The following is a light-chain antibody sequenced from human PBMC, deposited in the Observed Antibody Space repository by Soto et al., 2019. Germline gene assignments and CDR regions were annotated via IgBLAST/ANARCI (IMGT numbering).Light chain of an antibody. CDR2: GAS. J-gene: IGKJ4*01. CDR1: QSVSTR. V-gene: IGKV3-15*01. Sequence: EVVITHSPATLSVSLRYRATHPTRASQSVSTRLAWYQHKPGQAPRLLISGASAGATGIPPRFSGSGSGTDFTLTVNSLQSEDIAVYYCQQYHNWPVTFGGGTKVDI. CDR3: QQYHNWPVT.